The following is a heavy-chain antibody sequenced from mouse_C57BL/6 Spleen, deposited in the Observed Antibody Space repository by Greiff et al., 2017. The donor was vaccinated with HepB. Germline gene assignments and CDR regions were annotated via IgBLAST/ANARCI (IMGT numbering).Heavy chain of an antibody. CDR2: IDPSDSET. V-gene: IGHV1-52*01. D-gene: IGHD2-5*01. CDR1: GYTFTSYW. J-gene: IGHJ4*01. Sequence: QVQLQQPGAELVRPGSSVKLSCKASGYTFTSYWMHWVKQRPIQGLEWIGNIDPSDSETHYNQKFKDKATLTVDKSSSTAYMQLSSLTSEDSAVYYCARLDHSNAYYAMDYWGQGTSVTVSS. CDR3: ARLDHSNAYYAMDY.